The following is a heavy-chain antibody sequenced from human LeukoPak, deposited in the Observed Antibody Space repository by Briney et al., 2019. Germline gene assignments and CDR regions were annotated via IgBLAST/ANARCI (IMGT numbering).Heavy chain of an antibody. Sequence: GGSLRLSCAASGFTFSSYAMSWVRQAPRKGLEWVSAISGSGGSTYYADSVKGRFTISRDNSKNTLYLQMNSLRAEDTAVYYCAKDISSSSWYLASMDVWGKGTTVTVSS. CDR3: AKDISSSSWYLASMDV. CDR2: ISGSGGST. J-gene: IGHJ6*04. V-gene: IGHV3-23*01. D-gene: IGHD6-13*01. CDR1: GFTFSSYA.